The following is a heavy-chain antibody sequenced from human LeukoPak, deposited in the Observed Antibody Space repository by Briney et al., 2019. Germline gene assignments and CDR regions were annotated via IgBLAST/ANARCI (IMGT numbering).Heavy chain of an antibody. CDR3: ARGYGRYFDY. J-gene: IGHJ4*02. D-gene: IGHD5-18*01. Sequence: SETLSLTCTVSKGSISSFYWTWIRQPPGKGLEWIGYIYYTGTTDYNPSLKSRVTISVDTSKNQFSLKLSSVTAADTAVYYCARGYGRYFDYWGQGTLVTVSS. CDR1: KGSISSFY. V-gene: IGHV4-59*01. CDR2: IYYTGTT.